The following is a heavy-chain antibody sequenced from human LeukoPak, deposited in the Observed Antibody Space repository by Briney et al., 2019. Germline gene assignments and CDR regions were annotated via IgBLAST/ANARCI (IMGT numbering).Heavy chain of an antibody. CDR2: ISGSTGST. CDR1: AFSFSSYA. J-gene: IGHJ4*02. D-gene: IGHD2-15*01. Sequence: QPGGSLRLSCAASAFSFSSYAMSWVRQAPGKGLEWVSAISGSTGSTYYADSVKGRFTISRDNSKNTLYLQMNSLRAEDTAIYYCAKEVVVSTAGYWGQGTLVTVSS. V-gene: IGHV3-23*01. CDR3: AKEVVVSTAGY.